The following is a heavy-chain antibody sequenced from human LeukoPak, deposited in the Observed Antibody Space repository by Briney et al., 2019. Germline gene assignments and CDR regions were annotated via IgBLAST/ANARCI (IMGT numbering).Heavy chain of an antibody. D-gene: IGHD2-15*01. V-gene: IGHV4-59*01. CDR1: GDSISSYY. Sequence: SETLSLTCTVSGDSISSYYWSWIRQPPGKGLEWIGFIYYNGNINYNPSLKSRVTMSVDTSKNQFSLKLSSVTAADTAVYYCAREVVVVTAQVHYYYGMDVWGQGTTVTVSS. CDR2: IYYNGNI. CDR3: AREVVVVTAQVHYYYGMDV. J-gene: IGHJ6*02.